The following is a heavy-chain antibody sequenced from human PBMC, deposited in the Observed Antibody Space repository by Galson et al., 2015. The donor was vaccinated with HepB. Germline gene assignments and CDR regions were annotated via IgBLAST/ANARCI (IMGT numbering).Heavy chain of an antibody. CDR2: ITAGGTSS. Sequence: SLRLSCAASGFLFGGSSMNWVRQAPGTGLEWVPSITAGGTSSYFADSPTGRFSVSRDNAKNSLYLQMHRLRADDTALYYCTRGNCGGDCSSGFIDYWGQGTLVTVSS. D-gene: IGHD2-21*02. J-gene: IGHJ4*02. CDR3: TRGNCGGDCSSGFIDY. CDR1: GFLFGGSS. V-gene: IGHV3-21*01.